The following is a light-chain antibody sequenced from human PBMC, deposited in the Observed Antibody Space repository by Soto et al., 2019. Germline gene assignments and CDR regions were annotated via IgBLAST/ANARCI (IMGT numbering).Light chain of an antibody. V-gene: IGKV3-20*01. CDR1: QSVSSNY. CDR2: GAS. J-gene: IGKJ5*01. Sequence: IVLTQSPGTLSLSPGERATLSCRASQSVSSNYLAWYQQKPGQAPGLLIHGASRRATGIPDRFSGSGSGTDFTLTITSLQAEDVAVYYCQQYHSDPITFGQGTRLEIK. CDR3: QQYHSDPIT.